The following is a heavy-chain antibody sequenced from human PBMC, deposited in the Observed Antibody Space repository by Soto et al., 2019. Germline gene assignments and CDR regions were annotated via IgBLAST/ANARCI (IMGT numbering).Heavy chain of an antibody. J-gene: IGHJ4*02. CDR3: VKSKNYYDSSGPFDY. Sequence: GGSLRLSCAASGFTVSSNYMNWVRQAPGKGLEWVSVIYSGGSTYYADSVKARFTISRDNSKNTLYLQMSSLRTEDTALYYCVKSKNYYDSSGPFDYWGQGTLVTVSS. CDR1: GFTVSSNY. D-gene: IGHD3-22*01. CDR2: IYSGGST. V-gene: IGHV3-53*05.